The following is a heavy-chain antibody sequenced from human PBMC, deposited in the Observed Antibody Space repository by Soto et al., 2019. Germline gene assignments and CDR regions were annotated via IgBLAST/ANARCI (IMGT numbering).Heavy chain of an antibody. CDR3: TREVALGY. D-gene: IGHD3-16*01. CDR1: GFTVSTYG. Sequence: QVQLVESGGGVVQPGRSLRLSCAVSGFTVSTYGMHRVRHAPGKGLEWVAVISRDGGTKYYADSVKGRFTISRDNSRNTLFLEMNSLSGDDMAVYYCTREVALGYWGQGTLVTVSS. V-gene: IGHV3-30*03. CDR2: ISRDGGTK. J-gene: IGHJ4*02.